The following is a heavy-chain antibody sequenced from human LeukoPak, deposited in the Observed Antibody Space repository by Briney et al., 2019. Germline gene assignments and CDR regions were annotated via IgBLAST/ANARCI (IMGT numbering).Heavy chain of an antibody. CDR3: ARTNSGSYSFLDY. V-gene: IGHV3-30*04. Sequence: GGSLRLSCAASGFTFSSYAMHWVRQAPGKGLEWVAVISYDGSNKYYADSVKGRFTISRDNSKNTLYLQMNSLRTEDTAVYYCARTNSGSYSFLDYWGQGTLVTVSS. CDR1: GFTFSSYA. D-gene: IGHD1-26*01. CDR2: ISYDGSNK. J-gene: IGHJ4*02.